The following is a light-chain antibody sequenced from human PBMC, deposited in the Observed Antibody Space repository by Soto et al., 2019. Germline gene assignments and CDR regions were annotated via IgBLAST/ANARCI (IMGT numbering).Light chain of an antibody. CDR3: AAWDDSLKVVV. CDR2: SND. V-gene: IGLV1-44*01. Sequence: QAVVTQPPSASGTPGQRVTMSCSGSRPNIGSNTVNWYRQFPGTAPKVLIYSNDQRPSGVPDRFSGSKSDTSASLAISGLQSEDEADYYCAAWDDSLKVVVFGGGTQLTVL. CDR1: RPNIGSNT. J-gene: IGLJ2*01.